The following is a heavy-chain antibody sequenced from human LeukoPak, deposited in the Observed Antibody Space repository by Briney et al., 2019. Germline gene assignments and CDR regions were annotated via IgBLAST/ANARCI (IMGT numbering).Heavy chain of an antibody. CDR2: INHSGST. CDR1: GFTFRSYE. J-gene: IGHJ5*02. Sequence: TGGSLRLSCAASGFTFRSYEMNWVRQAPGKGLEWIGEINHSGSTNYNPSLKSRVTISVDTSKNQFSLKLSSVTAADTAVYYCAKNWFDPWGQGTLVTVSS. V-gene: IGHV4-34*08. CDR3: AKNWFDP.